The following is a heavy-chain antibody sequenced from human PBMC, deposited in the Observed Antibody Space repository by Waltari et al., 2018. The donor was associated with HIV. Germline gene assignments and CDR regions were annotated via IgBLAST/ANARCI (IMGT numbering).Heavy chain of an antibody. Sequence: EVQLVESGGGLVQPGGSLRLSCAASGFTFKSPWMHWVRQAPGKGLVWVSGISSDGSSTIYADSVQGRITISRDNAQNRLFLQMNSLRAEDTAVYYCARDYDYWGQGTLLSVSS. CDR2: ISSDGSST. CDR3: ARDYDY. J-gene: IGHJ4*02. CDR1: GFTFKSPW. V-gene: IGHV3-74*01.